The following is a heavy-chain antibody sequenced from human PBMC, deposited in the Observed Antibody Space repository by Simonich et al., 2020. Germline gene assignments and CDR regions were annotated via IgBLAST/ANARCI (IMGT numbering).Heavy chain of an antibody. J-gene: IGHJ3*02. D-gene: IGHD1-26*01. V-gene: IGHV3-21*01. Sequence: EVQLVESGGGLVKPGGSLRLSCSASGFTFSSYSMNWVRQAPGKGRDWISSNSISGSYIYYADSVKGRVTISRDNAKNSLYLQMNSLRAEDTAVYYCARGIVGASGAFDIWGQGTMVTVSS. CDR1: GFTFSSYS. CDR2: NSISGSYI. CDR3: ARGIVGASGAFDI.